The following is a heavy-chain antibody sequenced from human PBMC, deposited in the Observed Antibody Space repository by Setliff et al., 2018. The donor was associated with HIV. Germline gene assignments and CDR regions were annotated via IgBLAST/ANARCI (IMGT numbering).Heavy chain of an antibody. D-gene: IGHD4-17*01. J-gene: IGHJ5*02. CDR1: GYTFTTYG. CDR2: INTNTGSP. V-gene: IGHV7-4-1*02. Sequence: GASVKVSCKASGYTFTTYGISWVRQAPGHGLEWMGWINTNTGSPTYAQAFTGRFVFSVDTSVTTAYLQISSLKAEDTAVYYCARALYGDYGGDINWFDPWGQGTLVTVSS. CDR3: ARALYGDYGGDINWFDP.